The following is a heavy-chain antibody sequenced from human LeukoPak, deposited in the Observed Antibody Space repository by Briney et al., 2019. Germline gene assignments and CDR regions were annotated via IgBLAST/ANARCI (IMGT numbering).Heavy chain of an antibody. CDR3: AKGPGSTGGFDY. Sequence: GRSLRLSCAASGFTFSSYGMHWVRQAPGKGLEWVAVISYDGSNKYYADSVKGRFTISRDNSKNTLYLQMNSLRAEDTAVYYCAKGPGSTGGFDYWGQGTLVTVSS. CDR2: ISYDGSNK. V-gene: IGHV3-30*18. J-gene: IGHJ4*02. D-gene: IGHD3-16*01. CDR1: GFTFSSYG.